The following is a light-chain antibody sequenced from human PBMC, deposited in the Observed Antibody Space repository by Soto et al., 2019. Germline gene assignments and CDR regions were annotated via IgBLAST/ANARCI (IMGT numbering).Light chain of an antibody. J-gene: IGLJ3*02. CDR3: QTWATGFRV. Sequence: QLVLTQSPSASASLGASVKLTCTLSSGHSSYAIAWHQQQPEKGPRYLMNLNSDGSHSKGDGIPDRFSGSSSGAERYLTISSLQSEDEADYYCQTWATGFRVFGGWTKLTVL. V-gene: IGLV4-69*01. CDR2: LNSDGSH. CDR1: SGHSSYA.